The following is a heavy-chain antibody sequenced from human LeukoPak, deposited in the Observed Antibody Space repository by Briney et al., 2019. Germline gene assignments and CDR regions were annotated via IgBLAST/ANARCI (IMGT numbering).Heavy chain of an antibody. CDR3: ARAVGDFWSGYSAFDI. V-gene: IGHV4-38-2*01. D-gene: IGHD3-3*01. CDR2: LHHSGST. Sequence: SETLSLTCAVSGYSISSGHYWGWIRQPPGKGLEWIGSLHHSGSTYYNPSLKSRVTISVDTSKNQFSLKLSSVTAADTAVYYCARAVGDFWSGYSAFDIWGQGTMVTVSS. J-gene: IGHJ3*02. CDR1: GYSISSGHY.